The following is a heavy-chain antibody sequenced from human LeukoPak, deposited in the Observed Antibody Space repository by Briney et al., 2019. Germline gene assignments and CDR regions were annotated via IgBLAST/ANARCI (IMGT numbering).Heavy chain of an antibody. Sequence: QPGGSLRLSCAASGFTFSSYSMNWVRQAPGKGLEWVSYISSSSSTIYYADSVKGRFTISRDNAKNSLYLQMNSLRAEDTAVYYCARVGYDFWSGYYTGLGAFDIWGQGTMVTVSS. CDR3: ARVGYDFWSGYYTGLGAFDI. V-gene: IGHV3-48*01. CDR1: GFTFSSYS. J-gene: IGHJ3*02. D-gene: IGHD3-3*01. CDR2: ISSSSSTI.